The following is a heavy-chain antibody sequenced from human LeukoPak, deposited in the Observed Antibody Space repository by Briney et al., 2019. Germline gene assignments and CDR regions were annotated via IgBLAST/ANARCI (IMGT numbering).Heavy chain of an antibody. CDR1: GYTLTGYY. CDR2: INPNSGGT. J-gene: IGHJ6*02. CDR3: ARGPLGHYYGMDV. V-gene: IGHV1-2*02. Sequence: ASVKVSCKASGYTLTGYYMHWVRQAPGQGLEWMGWINPNSGGTNYAQKFQGRVTMTRDTSISTAYMELSRLRSDDTAVYYCARGPLGHYYGMDVWGQGTTVTVSS.